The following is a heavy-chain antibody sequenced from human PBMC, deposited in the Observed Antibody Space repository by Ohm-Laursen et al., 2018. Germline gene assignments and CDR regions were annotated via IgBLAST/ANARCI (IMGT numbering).Heavy chain of an antibody. V-gene: IGHV4-4*07. CDR1: GGSISSYY. CDR3: ARDYYDSSGDAWFDP. J-gene: IGHJ5*02. D-gene: IGHD3-22*01. Sequence: PSETLSLTCTVSGGSISSYYWSWIRQPPGKGLEWIGRIYTSGSTNYNPSLKSRVTMSVDTSKNQFSLKLSSVTAADTAVYYCARDYYDSSGDAWFDPWGQGTLVTVSS. CDR2: IYTSGST.